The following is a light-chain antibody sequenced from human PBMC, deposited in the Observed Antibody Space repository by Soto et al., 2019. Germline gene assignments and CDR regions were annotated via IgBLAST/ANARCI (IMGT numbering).Light chain of an antibody. CDR2: AAS. CDR3: LQDYHYPRT. CDR1: QGIRTE. J-gene: IGKJ2*01. V-gene: IGKV1-6*01. Sequence: AIQMTQSPSSLSASVGDRVTITCRASQGIRTELAWYQQKAGKAPQLLIYAASSLQSGVPSRFSGSGSGTDCTLSISSLQPEDFATYYCLQDYHYPRTFGQGTKLEIK.